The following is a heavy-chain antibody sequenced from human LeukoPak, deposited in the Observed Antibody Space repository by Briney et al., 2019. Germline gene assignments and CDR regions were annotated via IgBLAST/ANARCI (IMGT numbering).Heavy chain of an antibody. V-gene: IGHV1-69*05. J-gene: IGHJ4*02. CDR1: GGTFSSYA. CDR3: ATLPGIAAATVDY. D-gene: IGHD6-13*01. CDR2: IIPIFGTA. Sequence: SVKVSCKASGGTFSSYAISWVRQAPEQGLEWMGGIIPIFGTANYAQKFQGRVTITTDESTSTAYMELSSLRSEDTAVYYCATLPGIAAATVDYWGQGTLVTVSS.